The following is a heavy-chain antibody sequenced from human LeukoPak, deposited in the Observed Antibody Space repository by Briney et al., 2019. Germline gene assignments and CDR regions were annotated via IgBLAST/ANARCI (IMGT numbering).Heavy chain of an antibody. V-gene: IGHV4-59*01. J-gene: IGHJ6*03. CDR1: GGSISNYY. CDR2: IYYTGGT. CDR3: ARDRGSGYHSPSGHYYYYYMDV. D-gene: IGHD3-22*01. Sequence: SETLSLTCTVSGGSISNYYWSWIRQPPGKGLEWIGYIYYTGGTNYNPSLKSRITISVDTSKNQFSLKLRSVTPADTAVYYCARDRGSGYHSPSGHYYYYYMDVWGKGTTVTVSS.